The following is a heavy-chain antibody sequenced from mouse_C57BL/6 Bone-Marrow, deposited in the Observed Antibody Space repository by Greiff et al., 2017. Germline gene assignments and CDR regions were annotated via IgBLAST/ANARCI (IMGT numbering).Heavy chain of an antibody. Sequence: EVKLMESGGGLVKPGGSLKLSCAASGFTFSDYGMHWVRQAPEKGLEWVSYISSGSSTIYYADTVKGRFTISRDNAKNTLFLQMNSLRSEDTAMYYCARGTGTRYWGQGTTLTVAS. CDR1: GFTFSDYG. J-gene: IGHJ2*01. CDR3: ARGTGTRY. CDR2: ISSGSSTI. V-gene: IGHV5-17*01. D-gene: IGHD4-1*01.